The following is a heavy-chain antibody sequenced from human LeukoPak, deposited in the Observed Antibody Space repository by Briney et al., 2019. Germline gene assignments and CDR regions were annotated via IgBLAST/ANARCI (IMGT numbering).Heavy chain of an antibody. CDR3: AKNNYYGSGSYSSGFDP. J-gene: IGHJ5*02. V-gene: IGHV3-30*18. Sequence: GGSLRLSCAASGFTFSSYGMHWVRQAPGKGLEWVAVISYDGSNKYYADSVKGRFTISSDNSKNTLYLQMNSLRAEDTAVYYCAKNNYYGSGSYSSGFDPWGQGTLVTVSS. CDR2: ISYDGSNK. CDR1: GFTFSSYG. D-gene: IGHD3-10*01.